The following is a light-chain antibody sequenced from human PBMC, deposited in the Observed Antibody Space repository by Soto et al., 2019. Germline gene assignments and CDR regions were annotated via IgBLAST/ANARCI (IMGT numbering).Light chain of an antibody. CDR1: QSISNS. CDR2: AAS. CDR3: QEGGRTPRA. V-gene: IGKV1-39*01. Sequence: DIQLTQSPSSLSASVGDRVTIACRASQSISNSLNWYQQKRGKAPKLLIYAASTLQSGVPSRFSGSGSGTGFTLTISSLQPEDFATYYCQEGGRTPRAFGQGTDLEIK. J-gene: IGKJ2*01.